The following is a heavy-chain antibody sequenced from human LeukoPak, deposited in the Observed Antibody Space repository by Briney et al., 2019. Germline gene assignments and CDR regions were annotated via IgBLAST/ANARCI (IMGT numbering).Heavy chain of an antibody. D-gene: IGHD2-2*01. J-gene: IGHJ4*02. CDR2: IHYSGST. CDR3: ARDIVVVPATFDY. CDR1: GGSFSSSSYY. Sequence: PSETLSLTCTVSGGSFSSSSYYWGWIRQPPGKGLEWIGSIHYSGSTYYNPSLKSRVTISVDTSKNQFSLKLSSVTAADTAMYYCARDIVVVPATFDYWGQGTLVSVSS. V-gene: IGHV4-39*02.